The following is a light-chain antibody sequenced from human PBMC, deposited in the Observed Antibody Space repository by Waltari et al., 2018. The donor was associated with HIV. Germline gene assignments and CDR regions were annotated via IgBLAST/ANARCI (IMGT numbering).Light chain of an antibody. Sequence: QPVLTQSSSASASLGSSVKPTCTLTSGHSRNIFPWHQQQPGKAPRYLMKLEGGGGYNKGSGVPDRFSGSSSGADRYLTISNLQFEDEADYYCETWDSSTWVFGGGTKVTVL. CDR1: SGHSRNI. CDR3: ETWDSSTWV. J-gene: IGLJ3*02. CDR2: LEGGGGY. V-gene: IGLV4-60*02.